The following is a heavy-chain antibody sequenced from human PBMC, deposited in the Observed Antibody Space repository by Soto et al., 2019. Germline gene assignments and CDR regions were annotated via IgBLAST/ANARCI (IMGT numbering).Heavy chain of an antibody. V-gene: IGHV4-34*01. CDR2: INHSGST. Sequence: QVQLQQWGAGLLKPSETLSLTCAVYGGSFSGYYWSWIRQPPGKGLEWIGEINHSGSTNYNPSLKSRLTISVDTSKNQFSLKLSSVTAADTAVYYCARGGGAVAGIDYWGQGTLVTVSS. CDR3: ARGGGAVAGIDY. D-gene: IGHD6-19*01. CDR1: GGSFSGYY. J-gene: IGHJ4*02.